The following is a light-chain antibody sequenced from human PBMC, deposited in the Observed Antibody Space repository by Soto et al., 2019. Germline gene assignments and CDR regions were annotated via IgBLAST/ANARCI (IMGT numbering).Light chain of an antibody. Sequence: DIQMTHSPSTLSASVGDRVTITCRASQSISSWLAWYQQKPGKAPKLLIYDASSLESGVPSRFGGSGSGTEFTLTISSLRPDDFATYYCQQYNSYLTFGQGTKVDIK. CDR3: QQYNSYLT. V-gene: IGKV1-5*01. J-gene: IGKJ1*01. CDR2: DAS. CDR1: QSISSW.